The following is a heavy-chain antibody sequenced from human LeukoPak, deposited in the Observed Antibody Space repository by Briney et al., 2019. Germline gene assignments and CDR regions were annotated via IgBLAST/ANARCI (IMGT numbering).Heavy chain of an antibody. CDR2: LNPSSGGT. Sequence: ASVKVSCKASGYAFTGFYIHWVRQAPGQGLEWMGRLNPSSGGTIHAQKFQGRVTITRDTSISTAYMELSRLRSDDTAVYYCARVPDIYCPSTSCVDYWGQGTLVTVSS. D-gene: IGHD2-2*01. V-gene: IGHV1-2*06. J-gene: IGHJ4*02. CDR3: ARVPDIYCPSTSCVDY. CDR1: GYAFTGFY.